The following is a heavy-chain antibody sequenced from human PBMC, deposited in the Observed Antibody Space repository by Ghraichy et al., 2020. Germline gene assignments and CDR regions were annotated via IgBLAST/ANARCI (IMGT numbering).Heavy chain of an antibody. V-gene: IGHV3-23*01. CDR1: GFTFSSYA. J-gene: IGHJ6*02. Sequence: GGSLRLSCAASGFTFSSYAMSWVRQAPGKGLEWVSCISGTGGSSYYADSVKGRFTISRDNSKNTLYLQMNSLRAEDTAVYYCAKRGAVAVRSQYGLDVWGQGTTVTVSS. CDR2: ISGTGGSS. CDR3: AKRGAVAVRSQYGLDV. D-gene: IGHD6-19*01.